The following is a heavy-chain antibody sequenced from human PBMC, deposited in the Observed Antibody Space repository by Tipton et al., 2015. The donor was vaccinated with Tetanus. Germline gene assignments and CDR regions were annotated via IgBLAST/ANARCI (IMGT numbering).Heavy chain of an antibody. CDR1: NGSLTVGGYY. J-gene: IGHJ4*02. CDR2: IFYIGTT. V-gene: IGHV4-31*03. CDR3: ARGQAGGSYGGSFDY. Sequence: TLSLTCSVSNGSLTVGGYYWSWIRQHPGKGPEGLGYIFYIGTTYYNPSLQSRISISADTSKNQFSLRLTSVTAADTAVYYRARGQAGGSYGGSFDYWGQGVVATVSS. D-gene: IGHD1-26*01.